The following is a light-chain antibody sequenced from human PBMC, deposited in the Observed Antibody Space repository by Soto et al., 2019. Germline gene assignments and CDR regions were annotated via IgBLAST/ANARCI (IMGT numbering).Light chain of an antibody. CDR3: QQYNSYSPWT. V-gene: IGKV1-5*01. CDR1: QSISSW. J-gene: IGKJ1*01. CDR2: DAS. Sequence: DIQMTQSPSKLSASVGDRVTITCRASQSISSWLAWYQQKPGKAPKLLIYDASSLESGVPSRFSGSGSGTEFTLTISSLQPDDFATYYCQQYNSYSPWTFGQGTKVEIK.